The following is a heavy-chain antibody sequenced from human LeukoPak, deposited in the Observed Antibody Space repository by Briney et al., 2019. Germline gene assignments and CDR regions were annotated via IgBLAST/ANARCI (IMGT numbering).Heavy chain of an antibody. CDR2: ISSSSSYI. Sequence: AGSLRLSCAASGFTFSSYSMNWARQAPGKGLEWVSSISSSSSYIYYADSVKGRFTISRDNAKNSLYLQMNSLRAEDTAVYYCARVAGYDFWSGYGLADYYYMDVWGKGTTVTVSS. D-gene: IGHD3-3*01. CDR3: ARVAGYDFWSGYGLADYYYMDV. J-gene: IGHJ6*03. V-gene: IGHV3-21*01. CDR1: GFTFSSYS.